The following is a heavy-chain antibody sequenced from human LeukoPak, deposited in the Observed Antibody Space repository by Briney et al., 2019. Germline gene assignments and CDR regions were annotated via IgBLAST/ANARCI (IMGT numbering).Heavy chain of an antibody. J-gene: IGHJ4*02. CDR2: IYYSGST. CDR3: ARHPNSDY. CDR1: GFTFSSYA. D-gene: IGHD4-23*01. V-gene: IGHV4-39*01. Sequence: GSLRLSCAASGFTFSSYAMSWIRQPPGKGLEWIGSIYYSGSTYYNPSLKSRVTISVDTSKNQFSLKLSSVTAADTAVYYCARHPNSDYWGQGTLVTVSS.